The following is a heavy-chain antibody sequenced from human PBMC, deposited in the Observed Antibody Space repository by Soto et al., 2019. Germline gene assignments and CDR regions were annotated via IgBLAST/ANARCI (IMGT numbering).Heavy chain of an antibody. CDR3: ARAIMYCSSTSCYGSLIFDY. CDR1: GFTFSSYW. V-gene: IGHV3-7*01. CDR2: IKQDGSEK. J-gene: IGHJ4*02. D-gene: IGHD2-2*01. Sequence: EVQLVESGGGLVQPGGSLRLSCAASGFTFSSYWMSWVRQAPGKGLEWVANIKQDGSEKYYVDSVKGRFTISRDNAKNSLYLQMNSLRAEDTAVYYCARAIMYCSSTSCYGSLIFDYWGQGTLVTVSS.